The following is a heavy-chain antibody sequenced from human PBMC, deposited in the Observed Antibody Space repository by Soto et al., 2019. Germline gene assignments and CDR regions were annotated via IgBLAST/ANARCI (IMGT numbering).Heavy chain of an antibody. V-gene: IGHV1-2*04. CDR2: INPNSGGT. D-gene: IGHD3-9*01. CDR3: TRIFSDAFDI. Sequence: ASVKVSCKASGYTFTGYYMHWVRQAPGQGLEWMGWINPNSGGTNYAQKFQGWVTMTRDTSISTAYMQLNSLKTEDTAVYYCTRIFSDAFDIWGQGTMVTVSS. CDR1: GYTFTGYY. J-gene: IGHJ3*02.